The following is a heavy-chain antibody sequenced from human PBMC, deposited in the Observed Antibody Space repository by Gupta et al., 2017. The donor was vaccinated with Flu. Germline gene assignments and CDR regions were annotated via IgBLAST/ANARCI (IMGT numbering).Heavy chain of an antibody. J-gene: IGHJ6*02. CDR2: INSDSVYI. Sequence: VQLVESGGGLVEPGGSLRLSCAAPGFSFSDYTMRWVRQAPGKGLEWVSSINSDSVYIYYADSVRGRFTISRDNAEDSLFLQMNSLGAEDTAIYYCARDYDSTSYYGLDVWGQGTAVTVSS. CDR3: ARDYDSTSYYGLDV. V-gene: IGHV3-21*02. CDR1: GFSFSDYT. D-gene: IGHD3-22*01.